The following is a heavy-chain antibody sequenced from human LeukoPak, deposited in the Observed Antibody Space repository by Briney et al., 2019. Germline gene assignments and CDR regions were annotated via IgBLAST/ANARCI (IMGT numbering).Heavy chain of an antibody. CDR1: GGSLSSYY. CDR2: IYVTGIT. D-gene: IGHD1-26*01. J-gene: IGHJ4*02. CDR3: ARDSLRSGSYSPYYFDY. Sequence: SETQSLTCTVSGGSLSSYYWSWIRQPAGKGLEFIGRIYVTGITSYNPSLQSRVTMSVDTSNNQFSLRLSSVTAADTAVYYCARDSLRSGSYSPYYFDYWGQGTLVTVSS. V-gene: IGHV4-4*07.